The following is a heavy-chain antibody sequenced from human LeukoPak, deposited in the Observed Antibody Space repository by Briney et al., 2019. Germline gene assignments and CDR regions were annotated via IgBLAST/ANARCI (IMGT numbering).Heavy chain of an antibody. CDR1: GYTFTAYY. CDR2: INPNSGGT. J-gene: IGHJ4*02. V-gene: IGHV1-2*02. D-gene: IGHD6-13*01. Sequence: GASVTVSFMASGYTFTAYYMHWVRQAPGQGLEWMGWINPNSGGTNYAQKFQGRVTMTRDTSISTAYMELSRLRSEDTAVYYCARGGIAAAGTDYWGQGTLVTVSS. CDR3: ARGGIAAAGTDY.